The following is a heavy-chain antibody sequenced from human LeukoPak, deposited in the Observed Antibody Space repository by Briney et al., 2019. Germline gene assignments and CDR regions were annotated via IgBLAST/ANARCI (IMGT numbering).Heavy chain of an antibody. CDR3: ARGGGGDYSSSDNWLDP. D-gene: IGHD6-6*01. Sequence: ASVKVSCKASGYTFTGYYMHWVRQAPGQGLEWMGWINPNSGGTNYAQKFQGRVTMTRDTSISTAYMELSRLRSDDTAVYYCARGGGGDYSSSDNWLDPWGQGTLVTVSS. J-gene: IGHJ5*02. CDR2: INPNSGGT. CDR1: GYTFTGYY. V-gene: IGHV1-2*02.